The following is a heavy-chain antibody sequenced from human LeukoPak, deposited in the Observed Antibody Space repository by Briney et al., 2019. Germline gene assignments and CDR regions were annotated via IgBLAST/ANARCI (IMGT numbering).Heavy chain of an antibody. Sequence: GGSLRLSCAASGFTVSSNYMSWVRQAPGKGLEWVSVIYSGGSTYYADSVKGRFTISRDNSKNTLYLQMNSLRAEDTAVYYCARVPSIAARRGVYYYGMDVWGQGTTVTV. V-gene: IGHV3-53*01. CDR3: ARVPSIAARRGVYYYGMDV. D-gene: IGHD6-6*01. CDR1: GFTVSSNY. CDR2: IYSGGST. J-gene: IGHJ6*02.